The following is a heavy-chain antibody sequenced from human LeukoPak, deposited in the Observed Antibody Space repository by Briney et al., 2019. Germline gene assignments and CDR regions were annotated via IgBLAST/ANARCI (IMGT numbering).Heavy chain of an antibody. CDR3: ATSPPHTRTHYYDSSGYLNP. CDR1: GGSISSSSYY. J-gene: IGHJ5*02. CDR2: IYYSGST. D-gene: IGHD3-22*01. V-gene: IGHV4-39*01. Sequence: PSETLSLTCTVSGGSISSSSYYWGWIRQPPGKGLEWIGSIYYSGSTYYNPSLKSRVTISVDTSKNQFSLKLSSVTAADTAVYYCATSPPHTRTHYYDSSGYLNPWGQGTLVTVSS.